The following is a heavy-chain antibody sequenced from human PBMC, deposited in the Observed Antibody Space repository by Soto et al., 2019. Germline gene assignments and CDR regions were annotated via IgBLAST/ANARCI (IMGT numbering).Heavy chain of an antibody. CDR2: IKSKIDDGTT. J-gene: IGHJ5*02. CDR3: AKSVTRFSDWFDP. Sequence: GGSLRLSCAASGFIFTDAWMNWVRQAPGKGLEWVGRIKSKIDDGTTDYAPPVKGRFTISRDDSKNMLYLQMNSLKTEDTAVYYCAKSVTRFSDWFDPWGQGT. V-gene: IGHV3-15*07. D-gene: IGHD4-17*01. CDR1: GFIFTDAW.